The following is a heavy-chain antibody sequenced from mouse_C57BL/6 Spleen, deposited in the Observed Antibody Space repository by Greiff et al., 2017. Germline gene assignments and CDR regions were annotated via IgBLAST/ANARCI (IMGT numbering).Heavy chain of an antibody. V-gene: IGHV2-9-1*01. D-gene: IGHD2-3*01. CDR2: IWTGGGT. J-gene: IGHJ3*01. CDR1: GFSLTSYA. Sequence: VHLVESGPGLVAPSQSLSITCTVSGFSLTSYAISWVRQPPGKGLEWLGVIWTGGGTNYNSALKSRLSISKDNSKSQVFLKMNSLQTDDTARYYCARNLDGYYSSWFAYWGQGTLFTVSA. CDR3: ARNLDGYYSSWFAY.